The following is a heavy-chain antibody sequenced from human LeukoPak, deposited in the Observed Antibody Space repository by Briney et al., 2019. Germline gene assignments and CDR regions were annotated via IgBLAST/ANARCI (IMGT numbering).Heavy chain of an antibody. CDR3: ARDRSGYANDAFDF. CDR2: ISTDGGST. D-gene: IGHD3-3*01. CDR1: GFTFSNYA. Sequence: GGSLRLSCATSGFTFSNYAMAWVRQAPGKGLEWVSSISTDGGSTYSADSVKGRFTISRDNSKNTMYLQMNSLRAEDTAVYHCARDRSGYANDAFDFWGQGTMVTVSS. J-gene: IGHJ3*01. V-gene: IGHV3-23*01.